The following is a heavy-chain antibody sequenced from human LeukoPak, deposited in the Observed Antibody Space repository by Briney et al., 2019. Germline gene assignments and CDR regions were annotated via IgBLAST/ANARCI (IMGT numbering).Heavy chain of an antibody. J-gene: IGHJ4*02. Sequence: SQTLSLTCAISGDSVSSNSAAWNWIRQSPSRGLEWLGRTYYRSKWYNDYAVSVKSRITINPDTSKNQFSLQLNSVTPEDTAVYYCARWIQLGGHSGYYVFDYWGQGTLVTASS. D-gene: IGHD3-22*01. V-gene: IGHV6-1*01. CDR2: TYYRSKWYN. CDR3: ARWIQLGGHSGYYVFDY. CDR1: GDSVSSNSAA.